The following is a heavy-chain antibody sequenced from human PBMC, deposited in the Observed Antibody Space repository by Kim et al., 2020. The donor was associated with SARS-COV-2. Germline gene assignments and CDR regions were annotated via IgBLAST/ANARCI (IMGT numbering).Heavy chain of an antibody. V-gene: IGHV3-30*03. Sequence: GRFTISRDNSKNTLYLQMNSLRAEDTAVYYCAQNGGDFWSGFYFYYGMDVWGQGTTVTVSS. D-gene: IGHD3-3*01. CDR3: AQNGGDFWSGFYFYYGMDV. J-gene: IGHJ6*02.